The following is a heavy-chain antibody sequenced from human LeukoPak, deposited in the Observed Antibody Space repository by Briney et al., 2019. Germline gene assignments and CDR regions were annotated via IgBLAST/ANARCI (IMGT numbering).Heavy chain of an antibody. V-gene: IGHV3-30*03. CDR3: ARLNYDFWSGVWEGYYMDV. CDR2: ISTDGSKT. CDR1: GLTFSRYG. D-gene: IGHD3-3*01. J-gene: IGHJ6*03. Sequence: GGSLRLSCAASGLTFSRYGMHWVRQAPGKGLEWVSLISTDGSKTYYADSLKGRFTISRDNSKNVVNLQMNSLRAEDTAVYYCARLNYDFWSGVWEGYYMDVWGKGTTVTVSS.